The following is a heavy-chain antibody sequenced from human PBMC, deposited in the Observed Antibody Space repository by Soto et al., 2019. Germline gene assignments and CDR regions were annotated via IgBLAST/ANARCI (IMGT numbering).Heavy chain of an antibody. V-gene: IGHV3-23*01. CDR2: ISGNGDST. CDR3: AKEFCFPSICLPQWFDP. D-gene: IGHD2-2*01. Sequence: LRLSCSPSGFTFSSYAMTWVRQAPGKCLEWVSTISGNGDSTYYADSVKGRFTISRDNSKNTLYLQMNSPRAEDTAVYYCAKEFCFPSICLPQWFDPWGQGTLVTVSS. CDR1: GFTFSSYA. J-gene: IGHJ5*02.